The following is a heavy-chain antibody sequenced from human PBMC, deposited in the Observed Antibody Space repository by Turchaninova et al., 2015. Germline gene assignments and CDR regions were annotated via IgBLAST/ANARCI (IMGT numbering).Heavy chain of an antibody. J-gene: IGHJ4*01. CDR1: GFSLSTRCMR. CDR3: ARYSGSYSGLYFDS. D-gene: IGHD1-26*01. CDR2: IDWDDYK. Sequence: QVTLKESGPALVKPTQTLTLTCHFPGFSLSTRCMRVSWIRQPPVKALQWLARIDWDDYKFYSPSLKTRLTISKDTSKNQVVLTMTNMDPVDTGTYYCARYSGSYSGLYFDSWGHGTLVTVSS. V-gene: IGHV2-70*04.